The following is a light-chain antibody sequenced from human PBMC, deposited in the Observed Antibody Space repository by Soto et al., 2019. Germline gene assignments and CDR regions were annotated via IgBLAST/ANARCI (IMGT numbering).Light chain of an antibody. CDR3: QQRHNWTIT. CDR1: QGISSY. J-gene: IGKJ5*01. CDR2: GAS. V-gene: IGKV1-8*01. Sequence: AIRITQSPSSLSASTGDRVTIPCRASQGISSYLAWYQQKPGKAPKLLIFGASTLQSGVPSRVSGSGAGTEFTLTISGLEPADLGVYDCQQRHNWTITFGQGTRLEIK.